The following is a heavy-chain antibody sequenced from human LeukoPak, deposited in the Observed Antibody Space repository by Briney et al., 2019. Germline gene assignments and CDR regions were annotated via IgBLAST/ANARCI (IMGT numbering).Heavy chain of an antibody. J-gene: IGHJ4*02. CDR1: GFTFSSYW. Sequence: GGSLRLSCAASGFTFSSYWMSWVRQAPGKGLEWVANIKQDGSETYYVDSVKGRFTISRDNAKNSLYLQMNSLRAEDTAVYYCARGQVVPAALFDYGGQGTLVTVSS. D-gene: IGHD2-2*01. CDR3: ARGQVVPAALFDY. CDR2: IKQDGSET. V-gene: IGHV3-7*03.